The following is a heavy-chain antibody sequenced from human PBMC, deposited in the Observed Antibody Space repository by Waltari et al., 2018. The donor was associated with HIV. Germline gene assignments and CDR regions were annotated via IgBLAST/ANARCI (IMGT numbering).Heavy chain of an antibody. Sequence: EVQLLESGGGLVQPGGSLRLSCAASGFTFSNYAMNWVRQAPGKGLVWVSAMSDRGVSTYYADSVKGRFTISRDNSKDTLYLQMNSLRAEDTAVYYCAKDLLGGGGGDYWGQGTLVTVSS. D-gene: IGHD2-15*01. CDR2: MSDRGVST. J-gene: IGHJ4*02. CDR1: GFTFSNYA. CDR3: AKDLLGGGGGDY. V-gene: IGHV3-23*01.